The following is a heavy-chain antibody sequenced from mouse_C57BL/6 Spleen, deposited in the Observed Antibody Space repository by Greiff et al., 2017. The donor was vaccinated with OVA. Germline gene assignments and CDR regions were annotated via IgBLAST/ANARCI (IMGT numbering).Heavy chain of an antibody. J-gene: IGHJ4*01. Sequence: VQLQQSGPGLVKPSQSLSLTCSVTGYSITSGYYWNWIRQFPGNKLEWMGYISYDGSNNYNPSLKNRISITRDTSKNQFFLKLNSVATEDTATYYCAREASLYSSYVAMDYWGQGTSVTVSS. CDR2: ISYDGSN. V-gene: IGHV3-6*01. CDR3: AREASLYSSYVAMDY. CDR1: GYSITSGYY. D-gene: IGHD1-1*01.